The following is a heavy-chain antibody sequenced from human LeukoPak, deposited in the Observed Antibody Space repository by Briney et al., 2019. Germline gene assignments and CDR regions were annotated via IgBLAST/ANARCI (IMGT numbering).Heavy chain of an antibody. Sequence: SETLSLTCTVSGGSISSYYWSWIRQPAGKGLEWIGRTYTSGSTNYNPSLKSRVTMSVDTSKNQFSLKLSSVTAADTAVYYCAREKYSSSWYLPFFDYWGQGTLVTVSS. CDR1: GGSISSYY. D-gene: IGHD6-13*01. J-gene: IGHJ4*02. CDR2: TYTSGST. CDR3: AREKYSSSWYLPFFDY. V-gene: IGHV4-4*07.